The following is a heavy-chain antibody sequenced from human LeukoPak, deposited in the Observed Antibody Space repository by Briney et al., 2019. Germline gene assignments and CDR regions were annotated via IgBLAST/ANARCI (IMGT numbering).Heavy chain of an antibody. CDR3: AKDHYWSIDY. CDR2: IKGDGIST. D-gene: IGHD3-3*01. J-gene: IGHJ4*02. CDR1: GFDFSSNW. V-gene: IGHV3-74*01. Sequence: GGSLRLSCAASGFDFSSNWMHWVRHAPGQGLVWVSRIKGDGISTNYADSVKGRFTISRDIAKNTLYLQMSSLRAEDTGVHYCAKDHYWSIDYWGRGTLVTVSS.